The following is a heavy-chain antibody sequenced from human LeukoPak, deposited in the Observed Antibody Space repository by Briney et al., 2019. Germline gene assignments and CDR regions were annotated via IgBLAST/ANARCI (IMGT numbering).Heavy chain of an antibody. CDR3: ARARWLQPFDY. J-gene: IGHJ4*02. CDR2: ISSNGGST. V-gene: IGHV3-64*01. Sequence: GGSLRLSCAASGFTFSSYNVNWVRQAPGKGLEYVSAISSNGGSTYYANSVKGRFTISRDNSKNTLYLQMGSLRAEDMAVYYCARARWLQPFDYWGQGTLVTVSS. CDR1: GFTFSSYN. D-gene: IGHD5-24*01.